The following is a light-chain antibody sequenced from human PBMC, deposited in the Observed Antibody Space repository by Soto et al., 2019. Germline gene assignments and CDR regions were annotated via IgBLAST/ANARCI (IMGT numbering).Light chain of an antibody. J-gene: IGKJ1*01. CDR1: QSVSSN. Sequence: EIVMTQSPATLSVSPGERATLSCRASQSVSSNLAWYQQKPGQAPRLLIYGASTRPTGVPARFSGSWSVTEFTLTNSTLQSEDFAVYHRQLNNSWRRTFGQGTNVEIK. CDR3: QLNNSWRRT. V-gene: IGKV3-15*01. CDR2: GAS.